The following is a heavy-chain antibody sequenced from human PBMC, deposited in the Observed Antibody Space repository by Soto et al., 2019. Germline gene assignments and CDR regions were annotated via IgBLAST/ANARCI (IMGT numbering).Heavy chain of an antibody. Sequence: QLQLQESGSGLVKPSQTLSLTCAVSGGSISSGGYSWSWIRQPPGKGLEWMGYIYHSGSTYYNPSLKSRVTISVDRSKNQFSLKLSSVTAADTAVYYCARGSTGYSSGYYYYFDYWGQGTLVTVSS. V-gene: IGHV4-30-2*01. CDR3: ARGSTGYSSGYYYYFDY. J-gene: IGHJ4*02. D-gene: IGHD3-22*01. CDR1: GGSISSGGYS. CDR2: IYHSGST.